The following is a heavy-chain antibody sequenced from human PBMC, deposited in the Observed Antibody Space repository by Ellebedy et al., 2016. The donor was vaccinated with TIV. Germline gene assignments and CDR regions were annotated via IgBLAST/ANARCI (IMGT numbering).Heavy chain of an antibody. CDR2: INPNSGGT. CDR1: GYTFTGYY. Sequence: ASVKVSCKASGYTFTGYYMHWVRQAPGQGLEWMGWINPNSGGTNYAQKFQGRVTMTRDTSISTAYMELSRLRSDDTAVYYCARALNSYDIWDWGFDYWGQGTLVTVSS. V-gene: IGHV1-2*02. CDR3: ARALNSYDIWDWGFDY. J-gene: IGHJ4*02. D-gene: IGHD3-9*01.